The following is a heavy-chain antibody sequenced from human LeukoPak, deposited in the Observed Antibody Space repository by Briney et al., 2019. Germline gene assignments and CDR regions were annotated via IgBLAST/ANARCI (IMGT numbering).Heavy chain of an antibody. CDR3: ARDRRPGIAVAGIGGAFDI. D-gene: IGHD6-19*01. CDR1: GFTFSTYS. J-gene: IGHJ3*02. CDR2: ISSSSDYI. Sequence: GGSLRLSCAASGFTFSTYSIIWVRQAPGKGLEWVSSISSSSDYIYYASSVKGRFTISRDDSKNSLYLQMNSLRAEDTAVYYCARDRRPGIAVAGIGGAFDIWGQGTMVTVSS. V-gene: IGHV3-21*01.